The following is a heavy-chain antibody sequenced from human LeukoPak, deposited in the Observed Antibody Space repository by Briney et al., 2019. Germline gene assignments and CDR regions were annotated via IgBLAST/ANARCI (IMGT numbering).Heavy chain of an antibody. J-gene: IGHJ4*02. Sequence: SETLSLTCTVSGGSLANYYWGWIRQPPGKGLEWIGSISYSGTTYYTPSLNSRVTISLDTSKNQFSLNLRSVTAADTAVYYCARDRTGWASDYWGQGTLVTVSS. CDR3: ARDRTGWASDY. CDR1: GGSLANYY. CDR2: ISYSGTT. D-gene: IGHD1-14*01. V-gene: IGHV4-39*07.